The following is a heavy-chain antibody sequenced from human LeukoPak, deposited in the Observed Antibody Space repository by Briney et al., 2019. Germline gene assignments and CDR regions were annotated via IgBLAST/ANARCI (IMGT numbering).Heavy chain of an antibody. Sequence: SETLSLTCTVSGGSISSSSYYWGWIRQPPGKGLEWIGSIYYSGSTYYNPSLKSRVTISVDTSKNQFSLKLSSVTAADTAVYYCARHIAVAGTGAAEYFQHWGQGTLVTVSS. J-gene: IGHJ1*01. CDR3: ARHIAVAGTGAAEYFQH. CDR2: IYYSGST. D-gene: IGHD6-19*01. CDR1: GGSISSSSYY. V-gene: IGHV4-39*01.